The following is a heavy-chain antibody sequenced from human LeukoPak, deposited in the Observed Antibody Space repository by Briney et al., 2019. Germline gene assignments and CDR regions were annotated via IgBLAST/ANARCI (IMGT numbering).Heavy chain of an antibody. D-gene: IGHD6-13*01. CDR2: IFYSENT. J-gene: IGHJ5*02. Sequence: SETLSLTCTVSGGSISNYYWSWIRQPPGKGLEWIGYIFYSENTNYNPSLKSRVTISVDTSKNQFSLKLSSVTAADTAVYYCARSYSSTWSNWFDPWGQGTLVTVSS. V-gene: IGHV4-59*01. CDR1: GGSISNYY. CDR3: ARSYSSTWSNWFDP.